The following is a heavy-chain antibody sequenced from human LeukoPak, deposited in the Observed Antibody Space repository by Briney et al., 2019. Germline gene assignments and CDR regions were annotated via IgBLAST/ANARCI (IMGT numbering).Heavy chain of an antibody. D-gene: IGHD4-11*01. CDR2: MNPNSGKT. CDR1: GYSFTTFD. V-gene: IGHV1-8*03. Sequence: ASVKVSCKASGYSFTTFDINWVRQATGQGLEWLGWMNPNSGKTGCAQKFQGRVTITWNTSISTAYMKLGSLKSEDTAVYYCARIDYSSAFDIWGQGTMVTVSS. J-gene: IGHJ3*02. CDR3: ARIDYSSAFDI.